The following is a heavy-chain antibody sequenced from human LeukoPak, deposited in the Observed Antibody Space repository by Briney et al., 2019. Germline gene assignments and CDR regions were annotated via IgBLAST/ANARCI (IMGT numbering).Heavy chain of an antibody. D-gene: IGHD3-10*01. CDR1: GYSFTNYG. CDR3: ARVRWFGELFSDY. Sequence: ASVKVSCKASGYSFTNYGISWVRQAPGQGLQWMGWISVNNADTNYAQNFQGRVTLTTDTSTGTAYMELRSLRSDDTAVYYCARVRWFGELFSDYWGQGTLVTVSS. J-gene: IGHJ4*02. CDR2: ISVNNADT. V-gene: IGHV1-18*01.